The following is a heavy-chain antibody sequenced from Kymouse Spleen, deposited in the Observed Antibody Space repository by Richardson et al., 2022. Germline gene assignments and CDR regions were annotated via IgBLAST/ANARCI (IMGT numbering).Heavy chain of an antibody. CDR2: ISSSSSTI. D-gene: IGHD2-2*02. Sequence: EVQLVESGGGLVQPGGSLRLSCAASGFTFSSYSMNWVRQAPGKGLEWVSYISSSSSTIYYADSVKGRFTISRDNAKNSLYLQMNSLRDEDTAVYYCARGCSSTSCYAFDIWGQGTMVTVSS. V-gene: IGHV3-48*02. CDR3: ARGCSSTSCYAFDI. J-gene: IGHJ3*02. CDR1: GFTFSSYS.